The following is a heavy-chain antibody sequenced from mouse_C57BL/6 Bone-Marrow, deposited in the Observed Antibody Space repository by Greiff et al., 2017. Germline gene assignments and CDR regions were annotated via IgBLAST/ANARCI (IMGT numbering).Heavy chain of an antibody. CDR1: GYTFTNYW. CDR3: ARSYGYYGFAY. D-gene: IGHD2-3*01. CDR2: IYPGGGYT. V-gene: IGHV1-63*01. J-gene: IGHJ3*01. Sequence: VQLQQSGAELVRPGPSVKMSCKASGYTFTNYWIGWAKQRPGHGLEWIGDIYPGGGYTNYNEKFKGKATLTADKSSSTAYMQFSSLTSEDSAIYYCARSYGYYGFAYWGQGTLVTVSA.